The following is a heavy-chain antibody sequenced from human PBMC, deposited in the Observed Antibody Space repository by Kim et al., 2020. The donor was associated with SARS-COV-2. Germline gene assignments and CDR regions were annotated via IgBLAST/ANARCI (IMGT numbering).Heavy chain of an antibody. CDR1: GYTFSRYA. CDR2: INTGNGNA. Sequence: ASVKVSCKASGYTFSRYAMHWVRQAPGQRLEWMGWINTGNGNAKYSQRFQGRVTITRYTSASTAYMELSSLTSEDTALYYCARGCVGASYAFDILGQRTM. CDR3: ARGCVGASYAFDI. V-gene: IGHV1-3*04. J-gene: IGHJ3*02. D-gene: IGHD3-10*01.